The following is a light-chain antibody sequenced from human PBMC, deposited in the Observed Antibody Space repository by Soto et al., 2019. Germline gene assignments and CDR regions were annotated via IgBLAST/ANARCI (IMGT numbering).Light chain of an antibody. CDR3: QQYNGFSPWT. Sequence: DVQLTQSPSTLSASVGDRVTITCRASESISDWLAWYQLKPGKPPKLLIYDASNLQTVVPSRFSGRGAGTEFTLIISSLQADDFATDYCQQYNGFSPWTFGQGTKVEAK. CDR1: ESISDW. J-gene: IGKJ1*01. V-gene: IGKV1-5*01. CDR2: DAS.